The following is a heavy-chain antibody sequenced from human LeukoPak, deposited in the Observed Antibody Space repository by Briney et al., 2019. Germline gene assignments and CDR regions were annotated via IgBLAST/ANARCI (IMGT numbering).Heavy chain of an antibody. CDR3: ARDWGGYCSSTSCYSHMDV. Sequence: GGSLRLSCAASGFTFSSFSMNWVRQAPGKGLEWVSSIRGSISYMYYADSVKGRFTISRDNAKNSLYLHMNSLRAEDTAVYYCARDWGGYCSSTSCYSHMDVWSKGTTVTVSS. CDR2: IRGSISYM. V-gene: IGHV3-21*01. D-gene: IGHD2-2*01. CDR1: GFTFSSFS. J-gene: IGHJ6*03.